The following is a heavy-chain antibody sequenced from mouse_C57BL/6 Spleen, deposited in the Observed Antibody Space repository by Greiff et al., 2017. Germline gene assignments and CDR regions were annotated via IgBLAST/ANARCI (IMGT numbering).Heavy chain of an antibody. Sequence: DVQLVESGGGLVKPGGSLKLSCAASGFTFSSYAMSWVRQTPEKRLEWVATISDGGSYTYYPDNVKGRFTISRDNAKNNLYLQMSHLKSEDTAMYYCARGNWDRDWYFDVWGTGTTVTVSS. V-gene: IGHV5-4*01. CDR1: GFTFSSYA. CDR2: ISDGGSYT. CDR3: ARGNWDRDWYFDV. J-gene: IGHJ1*03. D-gene: IGHD4-1*01.